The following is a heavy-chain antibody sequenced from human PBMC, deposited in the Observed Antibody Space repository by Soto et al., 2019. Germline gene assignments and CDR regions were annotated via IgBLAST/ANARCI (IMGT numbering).Heavy chain of an antibody. CDR3: ARLVRYYGSGSYGPSGYYYYYMDV. D-gene: IGHD3-10*01. V-gene: IGHV4-59*08. J-gene: IGHJ6*03. CDR1: GDSMNSYY. Sequence: SETLSLTCFVSGDSMNSYYWGWIRQPPGKGLEWIGYIYYSGSTNYNPSLKSRITITVDTSKNQFYLKLNTVTAADTAVYYYARLVRYYGSGSYGPSGYYYYYMDVWGKGTTVTVSS. CDR2: IYYSGST.